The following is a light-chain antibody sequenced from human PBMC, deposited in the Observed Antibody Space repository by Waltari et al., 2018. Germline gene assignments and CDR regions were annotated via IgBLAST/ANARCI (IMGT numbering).Light chain of an antibody. Sequence: QSALTQPASVSGSPGQSITISCTGTSSDVGGYNYVSWYQQHPGKAPKLMIYDVRNRPAGVSTRFSGSKSGNTASLTISGLQAEDEADYYCSSYISSSTLELFGGGTSLTVL. J-gene: IGLJ2*01. CDR3: SSYISSSTLEL. V-gene: IGLV2-14*03. CDR2: DVR. CDR1: SSDVGGYNY.